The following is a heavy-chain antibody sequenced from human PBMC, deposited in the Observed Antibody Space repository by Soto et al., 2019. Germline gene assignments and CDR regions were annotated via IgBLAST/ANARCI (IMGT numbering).Heavy chain of an antibody. J-gene: IGHJ4*02. CDR1: GYTFTSYG. V-gene: IGHV1-18*01. Sequence: QVQLVQSGAEVKKPGASVKVSCKDSGYTFTSYGISWVRQSPGQGLEWMGWLSAYNGNTNYAQKLQGRVTMTTDTSTRTAYIEPRRLRSEVTAVYSRERRLAAAGTQGFDYGSQRTPMTVSS. CDR2: LSAYNGNT. D-gene: IGHD6-13*01. CDR3: ERRLAAAGTQGFDY.